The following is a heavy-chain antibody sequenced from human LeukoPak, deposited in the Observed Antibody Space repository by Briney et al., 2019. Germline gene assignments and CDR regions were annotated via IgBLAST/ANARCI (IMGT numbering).Heavy chain of an antibody. J-gene: IGHJ5*02. CDR2: TYYGSKWYN. CDR3: ARDLGSGWYGGTDNWFDP. V-gene: IGHV6-1*01. D-gene: IGHD6-19*01. CDR1: GDSVSSNSAA. Sequence: SQTLSLTCAISGDSVSSNSAAWNWIRQSPSRGLEWLGRTYYGSKWYNDYAVSVKSRITINPDTSKNQFSLQLNSVTPEDTAVYYCARDLGSGWYGGTDNWFDPWGQGTLVTVSS.